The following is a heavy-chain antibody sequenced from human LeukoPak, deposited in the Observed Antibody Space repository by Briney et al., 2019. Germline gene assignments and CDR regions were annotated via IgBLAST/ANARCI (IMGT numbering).Heavy chain of an antibody. Sequence: SVKVSCKASEGTFVSYAVTWLRQAPGHGLEWVGGIIPFFNRTNYAQKFQGRVKFTADTSPNTVYMELTSLRSEDTATYYCARGLGDCNGGNCHPLVYWGQGTLVTVSS. V-gene: IGHV1-69*06. CDR2: IIPFFNRT. J-gene: IGHJ4*02. CDR1: EGTFVSYA. D-gene: IGHD2-15*01. CDR3: ARGLGDCNGGNCHPLVY.